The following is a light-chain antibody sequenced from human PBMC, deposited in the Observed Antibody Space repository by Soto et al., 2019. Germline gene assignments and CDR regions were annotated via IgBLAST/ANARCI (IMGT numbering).Light chain of an antibody. J-gene: IGKJ1*01. CDR2: AAS. CDR3: QQRYSTTWT. CDR1: QYISSY. V-gene: IGKV1-39*01. Sequence: DIQMTQSPSSLSAPVGDRVTITCRASQYISSYLNWYQQKPGKAPKVLIYAASSLQSGVPSRFSGSGSGTDFNLTISSLQTEDFATYDCQQRYSTTWTGGQGTKGEIK.